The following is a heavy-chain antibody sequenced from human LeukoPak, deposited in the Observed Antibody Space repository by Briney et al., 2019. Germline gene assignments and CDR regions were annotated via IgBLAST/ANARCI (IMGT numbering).Heavy chain of an antibody. D-gene: IGHD4-23*01. CDR1: GFTFSSYW. CDR2: TNTDGSST. CDR3: YGANAEH. V-gene: IGHV3-74*03. J-gene: IGHJ1*01. Sequence: GGSLRLSCAASGFTFSSYWMHWVRQAPGKGLVWVSGTNTDGSSTMYADSVKGRFTIARDNAKNTLYLQMNTLRAEDTAVYYCYGANAEHWGQGTLVTVSS.